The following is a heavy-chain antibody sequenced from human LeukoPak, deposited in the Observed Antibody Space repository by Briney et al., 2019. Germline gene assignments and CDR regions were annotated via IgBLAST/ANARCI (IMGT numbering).Heavy chain of an antibody. J-gene: IGHJ4*02. Sequence: LGASVKVSCKASGYTFTGYYMHWVRQAPGQGLEWMGWINPNSGGTNYAQKFQGRVTMTRDTSISTAYMELSRLRSDDTAVYYCARATNLYDYVWGSYREVGHNLDYWGQGTLVTVSS. V-gene: IGHV1-2*03. CDR3: ARATNLYDYVWGSYREVGHNLDY. CDR2: INPNSGGT. D-gene: IGHD3-16*02. CDR1: GYTFTGYY.